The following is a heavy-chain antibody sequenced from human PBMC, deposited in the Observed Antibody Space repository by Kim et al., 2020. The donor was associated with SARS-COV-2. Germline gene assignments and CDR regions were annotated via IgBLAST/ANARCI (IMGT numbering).Heavy chain of an antibody. CDR1: GGSITDSY. CDR3: ARVGGSSTPISAFDI. Sequence: SESLSLTCSVSGGSITDSYWTSIRQRPGTGMEWTGYMYYSATTNSNPSLKSRVTISVDTSKNQFSLKLTSVTAADTALYYCARVGGSSTPISAFDIWG. CDR2: MYYSATT. D-gene: IGHD6-6*01. V-gene: IGHV4-59*01. J-gene: IGHJ3*02.